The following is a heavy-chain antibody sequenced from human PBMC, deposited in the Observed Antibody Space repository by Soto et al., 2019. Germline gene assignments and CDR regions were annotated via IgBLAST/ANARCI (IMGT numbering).Heavy chain of an antibody. J-gene: IGHJ6*02. Sequence: SETLSLTCTVACGSIRSFYWSWIRQPPGKGLEWIGYIYYSGSTNYNPSLKSRVTISVDTSKNQFSLKLISVTAAGTAVYYCAGAAMVRGVYYYGMDVWGQGTTVTVSS. CDR1: CGSIRSFY. V-gene: IGHV4-59*01. D-gene: IGHD3-10*01. CDR2: IYYSGST. CDR3: AGAAMVRGVYYYGMDV.